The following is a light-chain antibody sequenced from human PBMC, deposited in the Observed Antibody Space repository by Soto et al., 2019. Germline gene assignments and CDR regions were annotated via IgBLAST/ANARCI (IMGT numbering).Light chain of an antibody. Sequence: DIQMTQSPSSLSASVGDRVTITCRASQGISNYLAWYQQKPGQVPKLLIYAASTLQSGVPSRFSGSGSGTDFTLTISSLQPEDVAAYYCQKYNNAPPFTFGGGTKVEIK. J-gene: IGKJ4*01. CDR3: QKYNNAPPFT. CDR1: QGISNY. V-gene: IGKV1-27*01. CDR2: AAS.